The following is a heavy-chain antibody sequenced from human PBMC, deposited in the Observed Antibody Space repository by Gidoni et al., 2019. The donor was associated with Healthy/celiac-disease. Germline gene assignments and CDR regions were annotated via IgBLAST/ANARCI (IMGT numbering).Heavy chain of an antibody. V-gene: IGHV4-34*01. D-gene: IGHD6-25*01. CDR1: GGSFRGYY. J-gene: IGHJ6*02. CDR2: INHSGST. CDR3: ARVRHYYYGMDV. Sequence: QVQLQQWGAGLLKPSETLSLTCAVSGGSFRGYYWSWIRQPPGKGLEWIGEINHSGSTNYNPSLKSRVTISVDTSKNQFSLKLSSVTAADTAVYYCARVRHYYYGMDVWGQGTTVTVSS.